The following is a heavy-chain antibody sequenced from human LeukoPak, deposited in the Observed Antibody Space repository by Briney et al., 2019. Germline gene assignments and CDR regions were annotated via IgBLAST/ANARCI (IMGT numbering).Heavy chain of an antibody. Sequence: GGSLRLSCAASGFTFNSYGMNWVRQAPGKGLEWVAFIQYDGSNKYYADSVKGRFTVSRDNSKTTVYLQMNDLRGEDTAVYYCTKAKGQSWLFSHYWGRGTLVTVSS. CDR3: TKAKGQSWLFSHY. CDR1: GFTFNSYG. J-gene: IGHJ4*02. V-gene: IGHV3-30*02. CDR2: IQYDGSNK. D-gene: IGHD3-22*01.